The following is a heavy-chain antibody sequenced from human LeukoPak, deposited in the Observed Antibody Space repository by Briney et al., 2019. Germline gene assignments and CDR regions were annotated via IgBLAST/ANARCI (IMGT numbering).Heavy chain of an antibody. Sequence: GGSLRLSCAASGFTFSSDSMNWVRQAPGKGLEWVSSISSSSSYIYYADSVKGRFTISRDNAKNSLYLQMNSLRAEDTAVYYCARDLGYYDILTGYSPPYFDYWGQGTLVTVSS. CDR3: ARDLGYYDILTGYSPPYFDY. J-gene: IGHJ4*02. V-gene: IGHV3-21*01. CDR1: GFTFSSDS. D-gene: IGHD3-9*01. CDR2: ISSSSSYI.